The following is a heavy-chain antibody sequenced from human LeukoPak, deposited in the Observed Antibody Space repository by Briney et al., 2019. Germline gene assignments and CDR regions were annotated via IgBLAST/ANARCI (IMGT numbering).Heavy chain of an antibody. CDR2: INPNSGGT. V-gene: IGHV1-2*02. J-gene: IGHJ4*02. D-gene: IGHD3-22*01. CDR3: ARDLGGYPDY. Sequence: ASVKVSCKASGYTFTSYGISWVRQAPGQGLEWMGWINPNSGGTNYAQKFQGRVTMTRDTSISTAYMELSRLRSDDTAVYYCARDLGGYPDYWGQGTLVTVSS. CDR1: GYTFTSYG.